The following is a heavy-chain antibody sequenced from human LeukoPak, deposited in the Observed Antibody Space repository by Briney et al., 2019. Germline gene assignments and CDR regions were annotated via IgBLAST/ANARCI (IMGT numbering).Heavy chain of an antibody. CDR2: ISGSGGST. V-gene: IGHV3-23*01. Sequence: TGGSLRLYCAAYAFTFSSYAMSWVRQAPGKGLEWVSAISGSGGSTYYADSVKGRFTISRDNSKNTLYLQKNSLRAEDTAVYYCAKSLSHSSSWYPSHFDYWGQGTLVTVSS. D-gene: IGHD6-13*01. J-gene: IGHJ4*02. CDR3: AKSLSHSSSWYPSHFDY. CDR1: AFTFSSYA.